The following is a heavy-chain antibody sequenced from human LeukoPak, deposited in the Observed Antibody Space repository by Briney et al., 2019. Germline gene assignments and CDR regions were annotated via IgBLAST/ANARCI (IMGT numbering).Heavy chain of an antibody. D-gene: IGHD2-2*01. CDR3: AKDWEYCSSTSCYEPPYFDY. Sequence: GGSLRLSCAASGFTFSSYAMSWVRQAPGKGLEWVSAISGSGGTTYYADSVKGRFTISRDNSKNTLYLQMNSLRAEDTAVYYCAKDWEYCSSTSCYEPPYFDYWGQGTLVTVSS. CDR2: ISGSGGTT. V-gene: IGHV3-23*01. CDR1: GFTFSSYA. J-gene: IGHJ4*02.